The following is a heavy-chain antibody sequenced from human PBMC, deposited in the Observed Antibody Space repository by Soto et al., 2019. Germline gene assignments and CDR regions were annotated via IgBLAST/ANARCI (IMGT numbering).Heavy chain of an antibody. J-gene: IGHJ4*02. D-gene: IGHD3-22*01. CDR2: ISYDGSNK. V-gene: IGHV3-30-3*01. CDR3: AREATGDSSGFDY. Sequence: GGSLRLSCAASGFTFSSYAMHWVRQAPGKGLEWVAVISYDGSNKYYADSVKGRFTISRDNSKNTLYLQMNSLRAEGTAVYYCAREATGDSSGFDYWGQGTLVTVSS. CDR1: GFTFSSYA.